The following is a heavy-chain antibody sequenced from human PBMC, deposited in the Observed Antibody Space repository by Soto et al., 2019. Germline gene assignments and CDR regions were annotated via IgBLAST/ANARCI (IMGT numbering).Heavy chain of an antibody. V-gene: IGHV3-23*01. Sequence: GGSRRLSGVAAGFPFSSCAMSWVRQTPGKGLEWVSGISGSGGRTYYADSGKGRFTIARDNSNSTQSLQKHIRRVADTAVYFCAKGGYYSLFDIWGQGTTVTVSS. CDR1: GFPFSSCA. CDR2: ISGSGGRT. D-gene: IGHD3-16*01. J-gene: IGHJ3*02. CDR3: AKGGYYSLFDI.